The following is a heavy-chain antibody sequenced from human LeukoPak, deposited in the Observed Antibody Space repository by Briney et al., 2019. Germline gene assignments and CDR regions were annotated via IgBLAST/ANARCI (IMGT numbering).Heavy chain of an antibody. Sequence: PSETLSLTCAVYGGSFSGYYWSWIRQPPGKGLDWIGEINHSGSTNYNPSLKSRVTISVDTSKNQFSLKLSSVTAADTAVYYCARRDILTGYYRYWGQGTLVTVSS. CDR2: INHSGST. V-gene: IGHV4-34*01. CDR1: GGSFSGYY. J-gene: IGHJ4*02. CDR3: ARRDILTGYYRY. D-gene: IGHD3-9*01.